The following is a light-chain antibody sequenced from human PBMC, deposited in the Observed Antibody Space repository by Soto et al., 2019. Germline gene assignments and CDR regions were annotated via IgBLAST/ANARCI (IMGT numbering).Light chain of an antibody. CDR3: QQYDSYPLT. CDR2: KAS. V-gene: IGKV1-5*03. CDR1: QSISSW. Sequence: DIQMTQSPSTLSASVGDRVTITCRARQSISSWLAWYQQKPGKAPNLLIYKASSLESGVPSRFSGSGSGTEFTLTVSSLQHDDFATYYCQQYDSYPLTFGGGTKVEIK. J-gene: IGKJ4*01.